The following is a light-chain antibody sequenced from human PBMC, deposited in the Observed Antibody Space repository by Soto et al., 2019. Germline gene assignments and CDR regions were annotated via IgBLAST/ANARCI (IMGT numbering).Light chain of an antibody. V-gene: IGLV1-44*01. CDR1: NSNIGSNT. CDR2: SDN. J-gene: IGLJ3*02. Sequence: QSVLTQPPSASGTPGQRVTISCSGSNSNIGSNTVNWYQQLLGTAPKLLIYSDNQRPSGVPDRFSGSKSGTSASLAISGLQSEDEADYYCATWDDSLNAWVFGGGTKVTVL. CDR3: ATWDDSLNAWV.